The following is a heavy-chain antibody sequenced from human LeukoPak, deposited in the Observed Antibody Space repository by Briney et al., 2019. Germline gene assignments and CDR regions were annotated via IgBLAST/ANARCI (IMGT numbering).Heavy chain of an antibody. Sequence: GASVKVSCKASGYTFTGYYMHWVRQAPGQGLEWMGWINPNSGGTNYAQKFQGRVTMTRDTSISTAYMELSRLRSDDTAVYYCARDRAFGFLEWLFDYWGQGTLVTVSS. V-gene: IGHV1-2*02. CDR3: ARDRAFGFLEWLFDY. J-gene: IGHJ4*02. D-gene: IGHD3-3*01. CDR2: INPNSGGT. CDR1: GYTFTGYY.